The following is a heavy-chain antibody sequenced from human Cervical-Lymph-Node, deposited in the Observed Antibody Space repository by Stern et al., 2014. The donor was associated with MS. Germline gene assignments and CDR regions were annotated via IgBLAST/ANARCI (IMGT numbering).Heavy chain of an antibody. CDR2: CYYSGST. J-gene: IGHJ5*02. Sequence: VQLGESGPGLVKPSETLSLICTVSGGSISSYSWRWIRQPPGKGLEGLGYCYYSGSTNYKRSLTSGVTLSVDTSKNQFSLKLTSVTAADTAMYYCARLRVITASFDPWGQGTLVTVSS. CDR3: ARLRVITASFDP. D-gene: IGHD4-11*01. CDR1: GGSISSYS. V-gene: IGHV4-59*01.